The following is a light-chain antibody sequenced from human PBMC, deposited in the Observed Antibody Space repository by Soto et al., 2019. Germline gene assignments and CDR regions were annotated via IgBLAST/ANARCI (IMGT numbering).Light chain of an antibody. CDR2: TAS. CDR1: QSISFY. Sequence: ADVEDRVTISWRESQSISFYLDWYRQKPGKAPKLLMYTASNVQSGVPSRISGSGSGTDYTLTISSRHPDEPVTCYIRLTSEIPRTFAGGTKVENK. CDR3: RLTSEIPRT. V-gene: IGKV1-39*01. J-gene: IGKJ4*02.